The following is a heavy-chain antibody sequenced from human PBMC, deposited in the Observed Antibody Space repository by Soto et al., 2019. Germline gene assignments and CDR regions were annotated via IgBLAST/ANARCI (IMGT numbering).Heavy chain of an antibody. CDR3: AKDLDIVVVVAAGYYFDY. Sequence: GGSLRLSCAASGFTFSSYAMSWVRQAPGKGLEWVSAISGSGGSTYYADSVKGRFTISRDNSKNTLYLQMNSLRAEDTAVYYCAKDLDIVVVVAAGYYFDYWGQGTLVTVSS. CDR2: ISGSGGST. CDR1: GFTFSSYA. J-gene: IGHJ4*02. D-gene: IGHD2-15*01. V-gene: IGHV3-23*01.